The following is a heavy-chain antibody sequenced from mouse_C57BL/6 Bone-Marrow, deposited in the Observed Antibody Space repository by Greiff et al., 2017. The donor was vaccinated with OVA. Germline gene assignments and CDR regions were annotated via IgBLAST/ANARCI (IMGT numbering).Heavy chain of an antibody. CDR2: INPNNGGT. CDR1: GYTFTDYY. Sequence: EVQLQQSGPELVKPGASVKISCKASGYTFTDYYMNWVKQSHGKSLEWIGDINPNNGGTIYNQKFKGKATLTVDKSSSTAYMELRSLTSEDSAGYYCARHYYYGSSYVWYFDVWGTGTTVTVSS. V-gene: IGHV1-26*01. CDR3: ARHYYYGSSYVWYFDV. D-gene: IGHD1-1*01. J-gene: IGHJ1*03.